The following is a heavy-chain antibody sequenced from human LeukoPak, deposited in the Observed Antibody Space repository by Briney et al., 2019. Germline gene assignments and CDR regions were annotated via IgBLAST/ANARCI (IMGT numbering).Heavy chain of an antibody. CDR3: ARDHERGYYDY. CDR1: GVSTSSYY. J-gene: IGHJ4*02. Sequence: PSETLSLTCTVSGVSTSSYYWSWIRQPPGKGLEWIGYIYYSGSTNYNPSLKSRVTISVDRSKNQFSLKLSSVTAADTAVYYCARDHERGYYDYWGQETLVTVSS. V-gene: IGHV4-59*12. CDR2: IYYSGST.